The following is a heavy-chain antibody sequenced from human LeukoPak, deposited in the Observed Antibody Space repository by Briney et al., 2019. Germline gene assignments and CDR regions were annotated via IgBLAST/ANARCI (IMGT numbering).Heavy chain of an antibody. V-gene: IGHV4-34*01. J-gene: IGHJ4*02. CDR3: ARAYGAHQTVHSYHFFDF. CDR2: INHYGST. Sequence: SETLSLTCAVYGGSFSGYYWNWIRQPPGKGLEWIGEINHYGSTKYSPSLKSRVTISGDTSKNQFSLRLNSVTAADTAVYYCARAYGAHQTVHSYHFFDFWGRGTLVTVSS. D-gene: IGHD5-18*01. CDR1: GGSFSGYY.